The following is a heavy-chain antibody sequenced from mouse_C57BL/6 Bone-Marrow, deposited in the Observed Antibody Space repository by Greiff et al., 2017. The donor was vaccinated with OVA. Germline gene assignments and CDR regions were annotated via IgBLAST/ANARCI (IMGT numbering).Heavy chain of an antibody. D-gene: IGHD2-10*02. CDR3: AICRDEEVYYYAMDY. Sequence: ESGPGLVKPSQSLSLSCSVTGYSITSGYYWNWIRQFPGNKLEWMGYISYDGSNNYNPSLKNRISITRDTSKNQFFLKLNSVTTEDTATYYCAICRDEEVYYYAMDYWGQGTSVTVSS. J-gene: IGHJ4*01. CDR2: ISYDGSN. CDR1: GYSITSGYY. V-gene: IGHV3-6*01.